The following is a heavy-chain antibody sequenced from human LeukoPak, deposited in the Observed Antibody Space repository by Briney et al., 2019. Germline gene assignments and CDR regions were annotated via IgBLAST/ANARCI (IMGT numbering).Heavy chain of an antibody. J-gene: IGHJ3*02. D-gene: IGHD3-10*01. CDR1: GFTFSSYS. CDR3: ARDGITMIRGVTVFDI. CDR2: ISSSSSYI. V-gene: IGHV3-21*01. Sequence: GGSLRLSCAASGFTFSSYSMNWVRQAPGKGLEWVSSISSSSSYIYYADSVKGRFTISRDNAKNSLYLQMNSLRAEDTAVYYCARDGITMIRGVTVFDIWGQGTMVTVSS.